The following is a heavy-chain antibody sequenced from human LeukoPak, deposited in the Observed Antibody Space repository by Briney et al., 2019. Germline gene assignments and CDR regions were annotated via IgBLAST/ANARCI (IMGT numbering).Heavy chain of an antibody. V-gene: IGHV4-4*07. J-gene: IGHJ4*02. Sequence: PSETLSLTCTVSGGSISSYYWSWIRQPAGKGLEWIGCIYSSGSTTYNPSLKSRVTMSVDTSKNQFSLKVTSVTAADTAVYYCARATTFIYDIGYWGQGTLVTVSS. CDR1: GGSISSYY. D-gene: IGHD3-9*01. CDR3: ARATTFIYDIGY. CDR2: IYSSGST.